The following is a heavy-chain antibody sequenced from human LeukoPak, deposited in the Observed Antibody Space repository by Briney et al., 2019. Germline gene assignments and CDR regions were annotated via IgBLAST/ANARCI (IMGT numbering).Heavy chain of an antibody. CDR2: IYYSWSS. V-gene: IGHV4-59*06. CDR3: ARDNGDYRSIYYYMDV. CDR1: GGSISSYY. J-gene: IGHJ6*03. D-gene: IGHD4-11*01. Sequence: KASETLSLTCTVSGGSISSYYWSWIRQPPGKGLEWIGCIYYSWSSYYNPSLKSRVTLSLDTSKNQFSLKLSSVTAADTAVYYCARDNGDYRSIYYYMDVWGKGTTVTVSS.